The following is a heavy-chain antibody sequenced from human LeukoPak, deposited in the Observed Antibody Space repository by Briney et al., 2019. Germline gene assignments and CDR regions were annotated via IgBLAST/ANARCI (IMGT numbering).Heavy chain of an antibody. CDR1: DGSFSGYY. V-gene: IGHV4-34*01. Sequence: SETPSLTCAVYDGSFSGYYWSWIRQPPGKGLEWIGEINHSGSTNYNPSLKSRVTISVDTSKNQFSLKLSSVTAADTAVYYCARELWFGEVRPYYFDYWGQRTLVTVSS. CDR2: INHSGST. D-gene: IGHD3-10*01. J-gene: IGHJ4*02. CDR3: ARELWFGEVRPYYFDY.